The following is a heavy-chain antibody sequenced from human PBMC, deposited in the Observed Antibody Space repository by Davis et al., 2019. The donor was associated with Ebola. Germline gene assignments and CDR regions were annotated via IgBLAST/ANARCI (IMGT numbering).Heavy chain of an antibody. CDR1: GGSISNYY. Sequence: MPSETLSLTCTVSGGSISNYYWSWIRQPPGKGLEWIGYIYYSGSTNYNPSLKSRVTISVDTSKNQFSLKLSSVTAADTAVYYCARLITRYCSGGSCYSVYWFDPWGQGTLVTVSS. D-gene: IGHD2-15*01. CDR2: IYYSGST. V-gene: IGHV4-59*08. CDR3: ARLITRYCSGGSCYSVYWFDP. J-gene: IGHJ5*02.